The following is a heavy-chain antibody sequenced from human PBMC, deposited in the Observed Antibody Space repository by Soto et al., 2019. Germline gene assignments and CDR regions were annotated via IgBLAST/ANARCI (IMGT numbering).Heavy chain of an antibody. CDR2: INPNSGGT. D-gene: IGHD2-15*01. V-gene: IGHV1-2*04. Sequence: QVPLVQSGAEVKKPGASVKVSCKASGYTFTGYYMHWVRQAPGQGLEWMGWINPNSGGTNYAQKFQGWVTMTRDTSISTAYMELSRLRSDDTAVYYCARGPFEIVVVAAKDAFDIWGQGTMVTVSS. CDR3: ARGPFEIVVVAAKDAFDI. J-gene: IGHJ3*02. CDR1: GYTFTGYY.